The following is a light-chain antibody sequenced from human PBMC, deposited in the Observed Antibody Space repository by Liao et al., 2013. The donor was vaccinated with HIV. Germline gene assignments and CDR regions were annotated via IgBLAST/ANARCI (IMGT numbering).Light chain of an antibody. Sequence: SYVLTQPPSVSVAPGKTARITCGGNNIGGKSVHWYQQKPGQAPVVVIYYDSDRPAGIPERFSGSNSGKMATLTISRVEAGDEADYYCQVWDSTSDSRVFGGGTKLTVL. J-gene: IGLJ3*02. CDR1: NIGGKS. CDR2: YDS. V-gene: IGLV3-21*04. CDR3: QVWDSTSDSRV.